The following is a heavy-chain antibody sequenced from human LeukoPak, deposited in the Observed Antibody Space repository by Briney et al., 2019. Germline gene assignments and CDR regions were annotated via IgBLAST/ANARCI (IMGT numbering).Heavy chain of an antibody. Sequence: GGSLRLSCAASGFTFSSYGMHWVRQAPGKGLEWVAFIRYDGSNKYYADSVKGRFTISRDNSKNTLYLQMNSLRAEDTAMYYCVRDNPRCCGVVSANIDDLWGQGTLVTVSS. J-gene: IGHJ5*02. CDR1: GFTFSSYG. V-gene: IGHV3-30*02. D-gene: IGHD2-21*02. CDR3: VRDNPRCCGVVSANIDDL. CDR2: IRYDGSNK.